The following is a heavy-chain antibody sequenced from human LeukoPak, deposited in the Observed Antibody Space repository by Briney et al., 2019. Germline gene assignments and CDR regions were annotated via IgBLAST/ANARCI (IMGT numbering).Heavy chain of an antibody. Sequence: ASVKVSCKASGYTFTSYAMNWVRQAPGQGLEWMGWINTNTGNPTYAQGFTGRFVFSLDTSVSTAYLQISSLKAEDTAVYYCARDLDCSGGSCYGMDVWGQGTTVTVSS. CDR2: INTNTGNP. CDR1: GYTFTSYA. V-gene: IGHV7-4-1*02. D-gene: IGHD2-15*01. J-gene: IGHJ6*02. CDR3: ARDLDCSGGSCYGMDV.